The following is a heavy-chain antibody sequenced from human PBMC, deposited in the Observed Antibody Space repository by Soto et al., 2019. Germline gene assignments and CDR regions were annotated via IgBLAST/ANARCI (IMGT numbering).Heavy chain of an antibody. CDR2: ISSSSSYI. CDR1: GFTFSSYS. V-gene: IGHV3-21*01. CDR3: AREQQPSGDFDY. D-gene: IGHD6-13*01. Sequence: GGSLRLSCAASGFTFSSYSMNWVRQAPGKGLEWVSSISSSSSYIYYADSVKGRFTISRDNAKNSLYLQMNSLRAEDTAVYYCAREQQPSGDFDYWGQGTQVTVSS. J-gene: IGHJ4*02.